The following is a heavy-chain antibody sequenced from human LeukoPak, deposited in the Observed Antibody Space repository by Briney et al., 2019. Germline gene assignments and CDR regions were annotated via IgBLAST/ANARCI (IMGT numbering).Heavy chain of an antibody. CDR3: ARDHRVYSSSPDYYFDY. D-gene: IGHD6-6*01. Sequence: SVKVSCKASGGTFSSYAISWVRQAPGQGLEWMGGIIPIFGTANYAQKFQGRVTITTDESTSTAYMELSSLRSEDTAVYYCARDHRVYSSSPDYYFDYWGQGTLVTVSS. CDR2: IIPIFGTA. J-gene: IGHJ4*02. CDR1: GGTFSSYA. V-gene: IGHV1-69*05.